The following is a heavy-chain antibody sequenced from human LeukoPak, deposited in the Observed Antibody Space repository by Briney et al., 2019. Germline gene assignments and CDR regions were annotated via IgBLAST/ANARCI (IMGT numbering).Heavy chain of an antibody. CDR1: GLSFSSFA. CDR3: AKNRGKYYRSYFMDV. V-gene: IGHV3-23*01. CDR2: NGGGGGDT. Sequence: GGSLRLSCAASGLSFSSFAMSWVRQAPGKGLEWVSNGGGGGDTYYADSVKGRFTISRDNSKSTLYLQMNSLTAEDTAIYYCAKNRGKYYRSYFMDVWGKGTTVTVSS. D-gene: IGHD2/OR15-2a*01. J-gene: IGHJ6*03.